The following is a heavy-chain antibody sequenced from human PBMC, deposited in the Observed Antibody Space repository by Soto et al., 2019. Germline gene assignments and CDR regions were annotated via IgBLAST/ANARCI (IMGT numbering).Heavy chain of an antibody. CDR2: ISYDGSNK. Sequence: VQLVESGGGVVQPGRSLRLSCAASGFTFSSYAMHWVRQAPGKGLEWVAVISYDGSNKYYADSMKGRFTIPRDNSKNTLYLQMNSLRAEDTAVYYCARALLATTAPDYWGQGTLVTVSS. J-gene: IGHJ4*02. V-gene: IGHV3-30-3*01. CDR3: ARALLATTAPDY. CDR1: GFTFSSYA. D-gene: IGHD4-4*01.